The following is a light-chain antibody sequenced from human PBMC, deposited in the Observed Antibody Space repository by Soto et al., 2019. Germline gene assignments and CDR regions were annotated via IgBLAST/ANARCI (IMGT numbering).Light chain of an antibody. CDR2: EVS. V-gene: IGLV2-8*01. CDR3: SSYAGSNNLV. J-gene: IGLJ2*01. Sequence: QSALTQPPSASGSPGQSVTISCTGTSSDVGGYNYVSWYQQHPGKAPKPMIYEVSKRPSGVPDRFSGSKSGNTASLTVSGLQGEDEADYYCSSYAGSNNLVFGGGTKLTVL. CDR1: SSDVGGYNY.